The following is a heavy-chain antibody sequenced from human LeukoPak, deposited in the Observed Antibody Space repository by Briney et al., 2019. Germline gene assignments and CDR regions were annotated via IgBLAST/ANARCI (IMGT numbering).Heavy chain of an antibody. J-gene: IGHJ4*02. CDR3: AREYYDSSGSPYFDY. V-gene: IGHV3-74*01. CDR1: GFTFSSYW. D-gene: IGHD3-22*01. Sequence: GGSLRLSCAASGFTFSSYWMHWVRQAPGKGLVWVSRINSDGSSTTYGDSVKGRFTISRDNAKNTLYMYIHSLTAEDTAVYYCAREYYDSSGSPYFDYWGQGTLVTVSS. CDR2: INSDGSST.